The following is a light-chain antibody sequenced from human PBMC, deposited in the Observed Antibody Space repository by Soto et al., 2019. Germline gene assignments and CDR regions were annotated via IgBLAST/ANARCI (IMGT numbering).Light chain of an antibody. Sequence: MTKAPLALAVTPGEPASIPSRSSQSLLHSNGYNYLDWYLQKPGQSPQLLIYLGSNRASGVPDRFSGSGSGTDFTLSISTVEAGDVGVYYCMHALQAPITFGQGTRLEIK. CDR1: QSLLHSNGYNY. CDR3: MHALQAPIT. V-gene: IGKV2-28*01. CDR2: LGS. J-gene: IGKJ5*01.